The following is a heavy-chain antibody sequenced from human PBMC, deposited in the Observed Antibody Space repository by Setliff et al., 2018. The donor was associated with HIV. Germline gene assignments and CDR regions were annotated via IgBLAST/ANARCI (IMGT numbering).Heavy chain of an antibody. CDR1: GYTFTSYG. D-gene: IGHD3-22*01. CDR2: ISAYNGNT. Sequence: RASVKVSCKASGYTFTSYGISWVRQAPGQGLEWMGWISAYNGNTNYAQKLQGRVTMTTDTSTSTAYMELRSLRSDDTAVYYCARGTYYYDSSGYLAAGHFDYWGQGTLVTVSS. CDR3: ARGTYYYDSSGYLAAGHFDY. J-gene: IGHJ4*02. V-gene: IGHV1-18*01.